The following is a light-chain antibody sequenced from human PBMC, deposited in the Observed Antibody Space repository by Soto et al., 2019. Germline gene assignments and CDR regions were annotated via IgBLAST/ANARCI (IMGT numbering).Light chain of an antibody. CDR3: PLRINWLT. V-gene: IGKV3-11*01. CDR1: QSVGSH. CDR2: DAS. J-gene: IGKJ4*01. Sequence: EIVLTQSPATLSLSPGERATLSCRASQSVGSHLAWYQQKPGQAPRLLIYDASNRATGIPARFSGSGSGTDFTLTISSLEPEGFAVYYCPLRINWLTFVGGTKVEIK.